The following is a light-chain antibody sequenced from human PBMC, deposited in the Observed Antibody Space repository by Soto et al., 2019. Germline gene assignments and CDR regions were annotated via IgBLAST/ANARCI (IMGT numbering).Light chain of an antibody. V-gene: IGKV1-12*01. J-gene: IGKJ4*01. CDR1: QGISSW. CDR3: QQFNSYPPT. Sequence: DIQMTQSPSSVSASVGDRVTITCRASQGISSWLAWHQQKPGKAPKLLIYSASSLQSGVPSRFSGSGSGADFTLTISSLQPEDFATYYCQQFNSYPPTFGGGTKVDIK. CDR2: SAS.